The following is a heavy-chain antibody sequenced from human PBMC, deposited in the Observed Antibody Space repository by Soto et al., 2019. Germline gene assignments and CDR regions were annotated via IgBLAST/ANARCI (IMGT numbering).Heavy chain of an antibody. V-gene: IGHV4-34*01. D-gene: IGHD3-22*01. CDR1: GGSFSGYY. J-gene: IGHJ5*02. CDR3: ARGKSGLPNNYYQAISWFDP. CDR2: VTQTGNT. Sequence: QMQLQQWGAELVKPSETLSLSCAVYGGSFSGYYWSWVRQPPGQGLVWIGDVTQTGNTNYNPSLKTRVTISGDTSKHQFSLQLRSVTVADSAVYYYARGKSGLPNNYYQAISWFDPWGQGTLVTVSS.